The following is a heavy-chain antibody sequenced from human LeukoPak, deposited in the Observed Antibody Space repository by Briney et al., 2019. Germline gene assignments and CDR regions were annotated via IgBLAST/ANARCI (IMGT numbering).Heavy chain of an antibody. Sequence: QPGGSLRLSCAASGFTFSSYSMNWVRQAPGKGLEWVSYISSSSSTINYADSVKGRFTISRDNAKNSLYLQMNSLRAEDTAVYYCARVEHGYYYYYYYMDVWGKGTTVTVSS. CDR3: ARVEHGYYYYYYYMDV. CDR1: GFTFSSYS. D-gene: IGHD5-24*01. J-gene: IGHJ6*03. V-gene: IGHV3-48*04. CDR2: ISSSSSTI.